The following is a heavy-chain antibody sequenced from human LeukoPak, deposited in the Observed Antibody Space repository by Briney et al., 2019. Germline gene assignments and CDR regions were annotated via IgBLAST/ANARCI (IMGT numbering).Heavy chain of an antibody. J-gene: IGHJ2*01. CDR3: ARYVTRMSKADDGYFDH. CDR1: RGSLSVHN. Sequence: SETLSLTCTLPRGSLSVHNWSCIRQPPGKGLGWIGPTFATGGTKYNPSLLSRATISLDTSKKQFSLNLTSVAAEPTALYSFARYVTRMSKADDGYFDHWGRGTLVTVSS. V-gene: IGHV4-59*10. CDR2: TFATGGT. D-gene: IGHD1-1*01.